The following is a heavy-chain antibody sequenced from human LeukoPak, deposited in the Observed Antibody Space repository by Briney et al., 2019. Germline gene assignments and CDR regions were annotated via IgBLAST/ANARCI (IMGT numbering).Heavy chain of an antibody. CDR2: ISWNSGSI. CDR3: AKGTEAYYYDSSGYDY. V-gene: IGHV3-9*01. CDR1: GFTFDDYA. Sequence: SLRLSCAASGFTFDDYAMHWVRQAPGKGLEWVSGISWNSGSIGYADSVKGRFTISRDNAKNSLYLQMNSLRAEDTALYYCAKGTEAYYYDSSGYDYWGQGTLVTVSS. D-gene: IGHD3-22*01. J-gene: IGHJ4*02.